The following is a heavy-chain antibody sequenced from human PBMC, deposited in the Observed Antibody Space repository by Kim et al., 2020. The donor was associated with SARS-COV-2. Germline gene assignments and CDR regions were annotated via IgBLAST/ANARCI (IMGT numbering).Heavy chain of an antibody. V-gene: IGHV4-59*13. CDR3: ARSPPYEGSGSYYLGY. J-gene: IGHJ4*02. Sequence: SETLSLTCTVSGGSISSYYWSWIRQPPGKGLEWIGYIYYSGSTNYNPSLKSRVTISVDTSKNQFSLKLSSVTAADTAVYYCARSPPYEGSGSYYLGYWGQGTLVTVSS. CDR2: IYYSGST. CDR1: GGSISSYY. D-gene: IGHD3-10*01.